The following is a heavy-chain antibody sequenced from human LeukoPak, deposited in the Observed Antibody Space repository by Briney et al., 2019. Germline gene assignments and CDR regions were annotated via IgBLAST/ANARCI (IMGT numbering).Heavy chain of an antibody. CDR1: GYTFSSYS. J-gene: IGHJ4*02. Sequence: ASVKVSCKASGYTFSSYSVTWVRQAPGQGLEWMGWINPNSGGTNYAQKFQGRVTMTRGTSISTAYMELSRLRSDDTAVYYCASSRREFDYWGQGTLVTVSS. CDR2: INPNSGGT. V-gene: IGHV1-2*02. CDR3: ASSRREFDY.